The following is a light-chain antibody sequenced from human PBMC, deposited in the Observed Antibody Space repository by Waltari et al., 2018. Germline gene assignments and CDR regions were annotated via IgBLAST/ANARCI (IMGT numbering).Light chain of an antibody. CDR2: EVG. CDR3: CSHAGSSVV. J-gene: IGLJ2*01. CDR1: SSDVGAYNY. Sequence: QSALTQPRSVSGSPGQSVPISCTGTSSDVGAYNYVSWYQQHPGKAPNRMIYEVGTRPSGVPDRFSGSKSGNTASLTISGLQAEDEADYYCCSHAGSSVVFGGGTKLTVL. V-gene: IGLV2-11*01.